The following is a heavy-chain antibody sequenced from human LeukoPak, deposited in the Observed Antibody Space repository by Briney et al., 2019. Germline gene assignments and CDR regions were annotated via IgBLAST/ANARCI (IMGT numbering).Heavy chain of an antibody. CDR3: ARDSLESGFYGDSVYSAPCDY. V-gene: IGHV4-59*02. D-gene: IGHD5/OR15-5a*01. CDR2: GDHFGGA. Sequence: SETLSLTRTVPGNSVTSYYWSWIRPPPRKGLEWIGYGDHFGGAICTPSLNTRVSISVVSSDNPLSLMLTSVNAVNTAVYDGARDSLESGFYGDSVYSAPCDYWGKGTLVTVSS. J-gene: IGHJ4*02. CDR1: GNSVTSYY.